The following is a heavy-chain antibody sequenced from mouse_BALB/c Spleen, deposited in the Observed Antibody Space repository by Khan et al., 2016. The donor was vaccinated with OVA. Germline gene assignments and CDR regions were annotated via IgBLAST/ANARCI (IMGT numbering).Heavy chain of an antibody. CDR1: GYKFTDYI. J-gene: IGHJ3*01. V-gene: IGHV1-77*01. Sequence: QVQLQQSGPELVKPGASLKVSCKASGYKFTDYIIGWVKQSTRQGLEWSGDIFPGSGTPYYNEKFKDKATLTADKYSNTAYMQLSSLTSEDSAVYFCARGWYSVFAYWGQGTLVTVSA. D-gene: IGHD1-1*02. CDR3: ARGWYSVFAY. CDR2: IFPGSGTP.